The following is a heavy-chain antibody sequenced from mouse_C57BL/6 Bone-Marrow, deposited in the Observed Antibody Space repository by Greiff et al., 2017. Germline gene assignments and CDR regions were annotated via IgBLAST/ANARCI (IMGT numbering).Heavy chain of an antibody. V-gene: IGHV8-8*01. Sequence: QVTLKVSGPGILQPSQTLSLTCPFSGFSLSTFGMRVGWIRQPSGQGLEWLAHIWWDDDRYYHPVLKSRLTISRDTTNNQVFLKIANVGTADTATYYCARIRYCSNFAYWGQGTLVTVSA. J-gene: IGHJ3*01. D-gene: IGHD2-5*01. CDR2: IWWDDDR. CDR1: GFSLSTFGMR. CDR3: ARIRYCSNFAY.